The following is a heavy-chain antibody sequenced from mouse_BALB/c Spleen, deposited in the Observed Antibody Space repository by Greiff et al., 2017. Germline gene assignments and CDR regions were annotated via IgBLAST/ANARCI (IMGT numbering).Heavy chain of an antibody. CDR3: ARGDYGSSYDYFDY. CDR1: GFSLTSYG. J-gene: IGHJ2*01. Sequence: QVQLKQSGPGLVAPSQSLSITCTVSGFSLTSYGVHWVRQPPGKGLEWLGVIWAGGSTNYNSALMSRLSISKDNSKCQVFLIMNSLQTDDTAMYYCARGDYGSSYDYFDYWGQGTTLTVSS. CDR2: IWAGGST. V-gene: IGHV2-9*02. D-gene: IGHD1-1*01.